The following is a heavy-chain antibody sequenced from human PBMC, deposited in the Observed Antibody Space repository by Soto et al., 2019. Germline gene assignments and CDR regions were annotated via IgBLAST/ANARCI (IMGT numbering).Heavy chain of an antibody. CDR2: IIPILDIA. CDR3: ARDNRSTILGVALAHENFDY. D-gene: IGHD3-3*01. V-gene: IGHV1-69*08. Sequence: QVQLVQSGAEVKKPGSSVKVSCKASGGTFNTYTFNWVRQAPGQGLEWMGRIIPILDIANYAQKFQGRVTITADKSTSTAYMELRSLRPEDTACYYCARDNRSTILGVALAHENFDYWVQGTLVTVSS. CDR1: GGTFNTYT. J-gene: IGHJ4*02.